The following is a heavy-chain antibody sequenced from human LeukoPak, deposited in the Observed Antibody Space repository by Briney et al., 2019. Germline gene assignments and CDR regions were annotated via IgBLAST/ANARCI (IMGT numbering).Heavy chain of an antibody. CDR2: ISYDGSNK. D-gene: IGHD1-26*01. CDR1: GFTFSSYA. V-gene: IGHV3-30-3*01. J-gene: IGHJ4*02. CDR3: AKEYSGNYYYFDY. Sequence: GGSLRLSCAASGFTFSSYAMHWVRQAPGKGLEWVAVISYDGSNKYYADSVKGRFTISRDNSKNTLYLQMNSLRAEDTAVYYCAKEYSGNYYYFDYWGQGTLVTVSS.